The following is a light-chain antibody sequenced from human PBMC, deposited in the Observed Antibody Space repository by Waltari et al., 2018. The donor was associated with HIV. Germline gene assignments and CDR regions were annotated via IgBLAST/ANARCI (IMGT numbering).Light chain of an antibody. CDR3: QQSYSTPPYT. Sequence: DLQMTQSPSSLSASVGDRVNITCRASQSISSYLNWYQQKPGKAPKLLIYAASSLQSGVPSRFSGSGSGTDFTLTISSLQPEDFATYYCQQSYSTPPYTFGQGTKLEIK. CDR2: AAS. CDR1: QSISSY. V-gene: IGKV1-39*01. J-gene: IGKJ2*01.